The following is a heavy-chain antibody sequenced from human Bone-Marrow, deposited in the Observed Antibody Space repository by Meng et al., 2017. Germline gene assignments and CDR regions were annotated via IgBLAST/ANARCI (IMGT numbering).Heavy chain of an antibody. CDR1: GGSISSSSYY. V-gene: IGHV4-39*07. D-gene: IGHD5/OR15-5a*01. CDR3: ARGVGSLDH. Sequence: SETLSLTCTVSGGSISSSSYYWGWIRQPPGKGLEWIGRIYTSGSTNYNPSLKSRVTMSVDTSKNQFSLKLTSVTAADTAVYYCARGVGSLDHWGQGTLVTVSS. J-gene: IGHJ5*02. CDR2: IYTSGST.